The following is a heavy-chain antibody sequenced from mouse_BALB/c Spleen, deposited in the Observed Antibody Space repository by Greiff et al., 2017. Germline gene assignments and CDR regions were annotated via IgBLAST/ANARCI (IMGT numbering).Heavy chain of an antibody. Sequence: ESGPGLVKPSQSLSLTCTVTGYSITSDYAWNWIRQFPGNKLEWMGYISYSGSTSYNPSLKSRISITRDTSKNQFFLQLNSVTTEDTATYYCASYEFITTVVAPFDYWGQGTTLTVSS. CDR2: ISYSGST. J-gene: IGHJ2*01. CDR3: ASYEFITTVVAPFDY. V-gene: IGHV3-2*02. CDR1: GYSITSDYA. D-gene: IGHD1-1*01.